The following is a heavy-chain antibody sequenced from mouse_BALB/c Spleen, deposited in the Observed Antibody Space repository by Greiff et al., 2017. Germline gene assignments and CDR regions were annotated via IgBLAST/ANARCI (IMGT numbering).Heavy chain of an antibody. CDR3: ARNALEGDAMDY. CDR2: IWRGGST. Sequence: QVQLQQSGPGLVRPSQSLSITCTVSGFSLTSYGVHWVRQSPGQGLEWLGVIWRGGSTDYNAAFISRLSISKDNSKSQVFFKMNSLQANDTAIYYCARNALEGDAMDYWGQGTSVTVSS. V-gene: IGHV2-2*02. CDR1: GFSLTSYG. D-gene: IGHD1-2*01. J-gene: IGHJ4*01.